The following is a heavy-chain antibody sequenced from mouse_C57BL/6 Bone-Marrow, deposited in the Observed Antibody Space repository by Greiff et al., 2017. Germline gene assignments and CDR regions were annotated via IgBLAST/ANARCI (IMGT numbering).Heavy chain of an antibody. CDR1: GYTFTDYE. J-gene: IGHJ3*01. D-gene: IGHD2-5*01. CDR3: TSGYYSNYFAY. V-gene: IGHV1-15*01. CDR2: IDPETGGT. Sequence: VQLQQSGAELVRPGASVTLSCKASGYTFTDYEMHWVKQTPVHGLEWIGAIDPETGGTAYNQKFKGKAILTADKSSSTAYMELRSLTSEDSAVYYCTSGYYSNYFAYWGQGTLVTVS.